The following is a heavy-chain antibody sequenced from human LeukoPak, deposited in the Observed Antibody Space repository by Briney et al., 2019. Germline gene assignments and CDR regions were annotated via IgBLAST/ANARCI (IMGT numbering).Heavy chain of an antibody. D-gene: IGHD3-10*01. Sequence: ASVKVSCKASGYTFTTHDMSWVRQATGQGLEWMGWMNPDSGDTKYAQKFQGRVTMTRDTSTSTVYMELSSLRSEDTAVYYCARRVPYDSGNYYNPLGYWGQGTLVTVSS. J-gene: IGHJ4*02. V-gene: IGHV1-8*01. CDR1: GYTFTTHD. CDR2: MNPDSGDT. CDR3: ARRVPYDSGNYYNPLGY.